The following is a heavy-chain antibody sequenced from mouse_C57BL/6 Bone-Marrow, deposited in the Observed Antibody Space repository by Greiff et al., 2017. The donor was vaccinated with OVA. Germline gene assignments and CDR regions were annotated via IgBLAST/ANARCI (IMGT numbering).Heavy chain of an antibody. Sequence: VQLQQPGAELVKPGASVKMSCKASGYTFTSYWITWVKQRPGQGLEWIGDIYPGSGSTNYNEKFKSKATVTVDTSSSTAYMQLSSLTSEDSAVDYGARSTTGVAPYAMDYWGQGTSVTVSS. CDR1: GYTFTSYW. CDR3: ARSTTGVAPYAMDY. V-gene: IGHV1-55*01. J-gene: IGHJ4*01. D-gene: IGHD1-1*01. CDR2: IYPGSGST.